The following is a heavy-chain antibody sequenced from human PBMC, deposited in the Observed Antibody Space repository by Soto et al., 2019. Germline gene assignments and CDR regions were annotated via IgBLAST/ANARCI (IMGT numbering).Heavy chain of an antibody. V-gene: IGHV3-23*01. D-gene: IGHD2-15*01. Sequence: EVQLLESGGGLVQPGGSLRLSCAASGFTFIVYALSWVRQTPGKGLEWVSVISGGGDATYYADSVKGRFIISRDNSKNTLYLQMNSLRADDTAVYYCAKHGSMAATTPIDFWGQGTLVTVSS. CDR3: AKHGSMAATTPIDF. J-gene: IGHJ4*02. CDR1: GFTFIVYA. CDR2: ISGGGDAT.